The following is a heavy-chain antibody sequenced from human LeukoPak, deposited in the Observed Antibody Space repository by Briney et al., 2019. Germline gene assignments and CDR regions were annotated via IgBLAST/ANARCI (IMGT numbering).Heavy chain of an antibody. Sequence: SETLSLTCTVSGGSISSSSYYWGWIRQPPGKGLEWIGSIYYSGSTYYNPSLKSRVTISVDTSKNQFSLKLSSVTAADTAVYYCARDQRDYVWGSYRSLDYWGQGTLVTVSS. CDR1: GGSISSSSYY. V-gene: IGHV4-39*07. J-gene: IGHJ4*02. D-gene: IGHD3-16*02. CDR2: IYYSGST. CDR3: ARDQRDYVWGSYRSLDY.